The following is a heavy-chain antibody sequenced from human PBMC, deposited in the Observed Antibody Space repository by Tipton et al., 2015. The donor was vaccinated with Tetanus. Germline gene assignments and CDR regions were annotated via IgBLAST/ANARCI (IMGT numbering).Heavy chain of an antibody. CDR1: GALLTTGGYS. J-gene: IGHJ4*02. D-gene: IGHD3-3*01. Sequence: TLSLTCNVTGALLTTGGYSWGWIRQPPGQGLEWIGYIYQTGSTYFNPSLRSRLTMSFKMSKNQFSLNLASVTAADTAVYFCARANFDSSKKGPFDSWGQGIPVIVSA. V-gene: IGHV4-30-2*01. CDR3: ARANFDSSKKGPFDS. CDR2: IYQTGST.